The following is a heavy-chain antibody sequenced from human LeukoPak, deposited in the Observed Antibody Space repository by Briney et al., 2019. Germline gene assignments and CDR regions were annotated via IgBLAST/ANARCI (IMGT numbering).Heavy chain of an antibody. Sequence: SQTLSLTCTVSGGSISSYYWSWIRQPPGKGLEWIGYIYYSGSTNYNPSLKSRVTISVDTSKNQFSLKLSSVTAADTAVYYCARARDGYNTYYFDYWGQGTLVTVSS. J-gene: IGHJ4*02. CDR1: GGSISSYY. CDR3: ARARDGYNTYYFDY. CDR2: IYYSGST. D-gene: IGHD5-24*01. V-gene: IGHV4-59*01.